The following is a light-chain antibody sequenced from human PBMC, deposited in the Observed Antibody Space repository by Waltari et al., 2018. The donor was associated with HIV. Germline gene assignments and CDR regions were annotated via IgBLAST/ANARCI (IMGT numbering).Light chain of an antibody. J-gene: IGLJ2*01. V-gene: IGLV1-40*01. CDR3: QSYDSSLSGPVV. Sequence: ELTQPPSVSVSPGQTARITCSGDALPKQYAYWYQQLPGAAPKLLIYGDSHRPSGVPDRFSGSKSGTSASLAITGLQAEDEADYYCQSYDSSLSGPVVFGGGTKLTVL. CDR1: DALPKQY. CDR2: GDS.